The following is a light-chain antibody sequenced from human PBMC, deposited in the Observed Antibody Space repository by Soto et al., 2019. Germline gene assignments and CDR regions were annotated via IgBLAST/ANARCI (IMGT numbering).Light chain of an antibody. CDR2: GAS. CDR3: QLYGSSPPRYT. V-gene: IGKV3-20*01. CDR1: QSVSRNY. Sequence: EVVLTQSPGTLSLSPGERATLSCRASQSVSRNYLAWYQKKPGQAPRLLIYGASTRATAIPDRFSGSGSGTDFTLTITRLEPEDFAVYFCQLYGSSPPRYTFGQGTKLEIK. J-gene: IGKJ2*01.